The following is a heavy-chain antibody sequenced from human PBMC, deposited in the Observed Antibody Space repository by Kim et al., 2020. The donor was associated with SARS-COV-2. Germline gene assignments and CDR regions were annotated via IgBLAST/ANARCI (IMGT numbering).Heavy chain of an antibody. Sequence: ASVKVSCKASNYTFTKFGLSWVRQAPGQGLEWMGWINTYTGNTKYNQKFRDRVTVTTDIPSTTVSLELRSLRSDDTAVYYCARSFFKILWIGEPNVFDVWGQGTMVTVSS. J-gene: IGHJ3*01. V-gene: IGHV1-18*01. CDR1: NYTFTKFG. D-gene: IGHD3-10*01. CDR2: INTYTGNT. CDR3: ARSFFKILWIGEPNVFDV.